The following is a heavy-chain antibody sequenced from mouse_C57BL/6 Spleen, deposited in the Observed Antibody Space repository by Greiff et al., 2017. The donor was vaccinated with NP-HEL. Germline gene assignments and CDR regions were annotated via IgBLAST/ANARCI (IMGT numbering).Heavy chain of an antibody. Sequence: EVQLVESGPGLVKPSQSLSLTCSVTGYSITSGYYWNWIRQFPGNKLEWMGYISYDGSNNYNPSLKNRISITRDTAKNQFFLKLNSVTTEDTATYYCARDDYYGSSYNYWGQGTTLTVSS. J-gene: IGHJ2*01. CDR3: ARDDYYGSSYNY. V-gene: IGHV3-6*01. CDR2: ISYDGSN. CDR1: GYSITSGYY. D-gene: IGHD1-1*01.